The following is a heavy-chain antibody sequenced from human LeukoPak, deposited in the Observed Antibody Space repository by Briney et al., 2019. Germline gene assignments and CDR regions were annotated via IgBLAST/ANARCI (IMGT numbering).Heavy chain of an antibody. CDR2: IIPILGIA. J-gene: IGHJ4*02. V-gene: IGHV1-69*04. CDR1: GGTXSSYA. D-gene: IGHD6-19*01. Sequence: SVKVSCKASGGTXSSYAISWVRQAPGQGLEWMGRIIPILGIANYAQKFQGRVTITADKSTSTAYMELSSLRSEDTAVYYCARHMAVAGDNNGGYFDYWGQGTLVTVSS. CDR3: ARHMAVAGDNNGGYFDY.